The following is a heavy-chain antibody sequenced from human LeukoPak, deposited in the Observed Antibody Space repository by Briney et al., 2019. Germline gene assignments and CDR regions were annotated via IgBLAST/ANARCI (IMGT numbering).Heavy chain of an antibody. J-gene: IGHJ4*02. V-gene: IGHV3-23*01. CDR1: GFTFSSYA. Sequence: GGSLRLSCAASGFTFSSYAMSWVRQAPGKGLEWVSAISGSGGSTYYADSVKGRFTISRDNSKNTLYLQMNSLRAEDTAVYYCAKDEDYYDSSGYFRPSCPDYWGQGNLVTVSS. CDR3: AKDEDYYDSSGYFRPSCPDY. D-gene: IGHD3-22*01. CDR2: ISGSGGST.